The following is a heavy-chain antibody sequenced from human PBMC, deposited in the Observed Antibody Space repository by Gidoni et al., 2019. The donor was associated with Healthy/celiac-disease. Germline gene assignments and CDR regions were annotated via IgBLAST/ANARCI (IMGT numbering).Heavy chain of an antibody. Sequence: EVPLLESGGGLVTPGGSLRLSCAASGFTFSNAWMGWVRQAPGKGLEWVGRIKRKNDGGRTDYAAPVKGRFTISRDDSKNTLYLQMNSLKTEDTAVYYCTTDLRGLTGYDYWGQGTLVTVSS. CDR1: GFTFSNAW. J-gene: IGHJ4*02. CDR3: TTDLRGLTGYDY. CDR2: IKRKNDGGRT. D-gene: IGHD3-9*01. V-gene: IGHV3-15*01.